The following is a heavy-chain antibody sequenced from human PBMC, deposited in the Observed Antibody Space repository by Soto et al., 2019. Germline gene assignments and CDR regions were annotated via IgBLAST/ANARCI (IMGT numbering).Heavy chain of an antibody. V-gene: IGHV3-9*01. J-gene: IGHJ4*02. CDR3: AKVGSTFDYFDS. D-gene: IGHD1-7*01. CDR2: IGWDTGNI. CDR1: GFTFANYA. Sequence: TGGSLRLSCKTSGFTFANYAMHWVRQAPGKGLEWVSSIGWDTGNIHYADSVRGRFTISRDDDNNSLYLQMNGLRSEDTALYYCAKVGSTFDYFDSWGQGTLVTVSS.